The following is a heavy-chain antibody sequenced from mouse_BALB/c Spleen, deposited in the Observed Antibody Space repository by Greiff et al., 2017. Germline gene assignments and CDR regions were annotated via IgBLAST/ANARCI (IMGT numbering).Heavy chain of an antibody. J-gene: IGHJ4*01. CDR2: ISDGGSYT. CDR1: GFTFSDYY. D-gene: IGHD1-2*01. Sequence: EVQGVESGGGLVKPGGSLKLSCAASGFTFSDYYMYWVRQTPEKRLEWVATISDGGSYTYYPDSVKGRFTISRDNAKNNLYLQMSSLKSEDTAMYYCARDRGYYGYDYAMDYWGQGTSVTVSS. V-gene: IGHV5-4*02. CDR3: ARDRGYYGYDYAMDY.